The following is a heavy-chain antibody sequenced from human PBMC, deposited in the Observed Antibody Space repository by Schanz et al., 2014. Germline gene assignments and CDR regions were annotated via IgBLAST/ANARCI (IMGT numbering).Heavy chain of an antibody. CDR1: GFAFSSYG. D-gene: IGHD3-22*01. CDR3: AKDRSWDYDSSGYFDY. Sequence: EVQLVESGGGLVQPGGSLRLSCLASGFAFSSYGMNWLRQAPGKGLEWVSAISGSGGSTYYADSVKGRFTISRDNSKSTLYLQMNSLRAEDTAVYYCAKDRSWDYDSSGYFDYWGQGTLVTVSS. CDR2: ISGSGGST. J-gene: IGHJ4*02. V-gene: IGHV3-23*04.